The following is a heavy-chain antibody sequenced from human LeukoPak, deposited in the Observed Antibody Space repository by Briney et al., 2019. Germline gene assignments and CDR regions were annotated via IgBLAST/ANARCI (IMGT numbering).Heavy chain of an antibody. J-gene: IGHJ6*02. D-gene: IGHD3-16*01. Sequence: PGGSLRLSCAASGFTFSTYAMHWVRQAPGKGLEWVTVISYDGSNKYYADSVKGRFTISRDDSKNTLYLQMNSPRAEDTAVYYCVKLGATSSFVKLGAASAFEYYYGVDFWGQGTTVTVSS. CDR1: GFTFSTYA. CDR3: VKLGATSSFVKLGAASAFEYYYGVDF. CDR2: ISYDGSNK. V-gene: IGHV3-30-3*02.